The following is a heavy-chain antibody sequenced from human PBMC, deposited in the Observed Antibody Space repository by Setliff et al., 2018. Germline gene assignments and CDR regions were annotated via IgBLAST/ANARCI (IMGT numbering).Heavy chain of an antibody. D-gene: IGHD3-3*01. CDR1: GYSISSGYY. V-gene: IGHV4-38-2*01. J-gene: IGHJ3*02. CDR2: IYRSGST. Sequence: SETLSLTCAVSGYSISSGYYWGWIRQPPGKGLEWIGSIYRSGSTYYNPSLKSRVTISVDTSKNQFSLKLSSVTAADTAVYYCARHKAGITIFGVVINPDAFDIWGQGTMVTVSS. CDR3: ARHKAGITIFGVVINPDAFDI.